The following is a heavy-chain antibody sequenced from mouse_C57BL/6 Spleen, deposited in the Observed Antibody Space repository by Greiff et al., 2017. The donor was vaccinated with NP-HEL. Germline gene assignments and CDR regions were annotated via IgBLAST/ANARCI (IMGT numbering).Heavy chain of an antibody. CDR3: ARRAYNSNPHYFDY. Sequence: DVHLVESGGGLVKPGGSLKLSCAASGFTFSDYGMHWVRQAPEKGLEWVAYISSGSSTIYYADTVKGRFTISRDNAKNTLFLQMTSLRSEDTAMYYCARRAYNSNPHYFDYWGQGTTLTVSS. V-gene: IGHV5-17*01. CDR2: ISSGSSTI. J-gene: IGHJ2*01. D-gene: IGHD2-5*01. CDR1: GFTFSDYG.